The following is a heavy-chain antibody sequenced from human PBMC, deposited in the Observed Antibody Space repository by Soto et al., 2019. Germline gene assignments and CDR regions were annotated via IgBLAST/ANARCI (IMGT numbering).Heavy chain of an antibody. V-gene: IGHV3-48*02. CDR2: ISSSSSTI. CDR1: GFTFSSYS. CDR3: ARDGIVGATTWTYYFDY. Sequence: EVQLVESGGGLVQPGGSLRLSCAASGFTFSSYSMNWVRQAPGKGLEWVSYISSSSSTIYYADSVKGRFTISRDNAKNSLYLQMNSPRDEDTAVYYCARDGIVGATTWTYYFDYWGQGTLVTVSS. D-gene: IGHD1-26*01. J-gene: IGHJ4*02.